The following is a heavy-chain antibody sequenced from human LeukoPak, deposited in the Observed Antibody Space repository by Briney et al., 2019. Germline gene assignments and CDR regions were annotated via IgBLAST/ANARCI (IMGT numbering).Heavy chain of an antibody. Sequence: ASVKVSCKASGYTFTSYYMHWVRQAPGQGLEWMGIINPSGGSTSYAQKFQGRVTMTRDMSTSTVYMELSSLRSEDTAVYYCARGVITIFGVVILLDYWGQGTLVTVSS. CDR1: GYTFTSYY. CDR2: INPSGGST. J-gene: IGHJ4*02. D-gene: IGHD3-3*01. CDR3: ARGVITIFGVVILLDY. V-gene: IGHV1-46*01.